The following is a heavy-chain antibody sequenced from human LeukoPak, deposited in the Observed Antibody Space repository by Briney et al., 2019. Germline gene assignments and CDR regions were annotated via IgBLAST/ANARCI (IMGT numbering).Heavy chain of an antibody. V-gene: IGHV3-30-3*01. CDR1: GFTFSSYA. CDR3: ARQPVIVGAQGAFDY. Sequence: PGGSLRLSCAASGFTFSSYAMHWVRQAPGKGLEWVAVISYDGSNKYYADSVKGRFTISRDNSKNTLYLQMNSLKASDTAMYYCARQPVIVGAQGAFDYWGQGTLVTVSS. J-gene: IGHJ4*02. CDR2: ISYDGSNK. D-gene: IGHD1-26*01.